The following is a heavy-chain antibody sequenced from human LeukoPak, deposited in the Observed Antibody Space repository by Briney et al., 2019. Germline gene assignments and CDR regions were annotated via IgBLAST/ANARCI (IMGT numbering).Heavy chain of an antibody. CDR3: ARDHPARYCSSTSCLNWFDP. D-gene: IGHD2-2*01. CDR1: GYTFTSYG. V-gene: IGHV1-18*01. CDR2: ISAYNGNT. J-gene: IGHJ5*02. Sequence: GASVKVSCKASGYTFTSYGISWVRQAPGRGLEWMGWISAYNGNTNYAQKLQGRVTMTTDTSTSTAYMELRSLRSDDTAVYYCARDHPARYCSSTSCLNWFDPWGQGTLVTVSS.